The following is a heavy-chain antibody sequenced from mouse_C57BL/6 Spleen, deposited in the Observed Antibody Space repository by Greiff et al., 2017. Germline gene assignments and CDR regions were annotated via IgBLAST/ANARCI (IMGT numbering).Heavy chain of an antibody. D-gene: IGHD1-1*01. CDR1: GYTFTEYP. CDR3: ARHDSYYYGSSYGYFDV. Sequence: QVQLQQSGAELVKPGASVKLSCKASGYTFTEYPIHWVKQRSGQGLEWIGWFYPGSGSIKYNEKFKDKATLTADKSSSTVYMELSRLTSEDSAVYFCARHDSYYYGSSYGYFDVWGTGTTVTVSS. CDR2: FYPGSGSI. V-gene: IGHV1-62-2*01. J-gene: IGHJ1*03.